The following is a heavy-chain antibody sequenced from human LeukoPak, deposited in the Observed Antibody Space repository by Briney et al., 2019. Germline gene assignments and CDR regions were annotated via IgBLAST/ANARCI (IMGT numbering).Heavy chain of an antibody. CDR3: AREVTPYY. CDR1: GFTFSTYW. CDR2: INQDGSQK. Sequence: GGSLRLSCAASGFTFSTYWMSWVRQAPGKGLEWVANINQDGSQKYYVDSVKGRFTISRDNAKNSLFLQMNSLRAEDTAVYYCAREVTPYYWGQGTLVTVSS. D-gene: IGHD2-15*01. J-gene: IGHJ4*02. V-gene: IGHV3-7*01.